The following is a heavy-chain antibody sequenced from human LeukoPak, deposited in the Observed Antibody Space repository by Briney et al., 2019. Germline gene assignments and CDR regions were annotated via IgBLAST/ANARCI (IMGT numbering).Heavy chain of an antibody. J-gene: IGHJ5*02. CDR3: ARDKTHQLPPVGWFDP. Sequence: SETLSLTCTVSGVSISSYSWSWIRQPPGKGLEWIGYIYYSGSTNYNPSLKSRVTISVDTSKDQFSLKLSSVTAADTAVYYCARDKTHQLPPVGWFDPWGQGTLVTVSS. V-gene: IGHV4-59*01. CDR2: IYYSGST. D-gene: IGHD2-2*01. CDR1: GVSISSYS.